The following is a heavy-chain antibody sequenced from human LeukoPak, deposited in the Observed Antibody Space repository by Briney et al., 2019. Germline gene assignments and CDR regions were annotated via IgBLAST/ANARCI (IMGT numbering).Heavy chain of an antibody. Sequence: SETLSLTCTVSGGSINNYYWSWVRQPPGKGLEWIGYIYYSGRSSYNPSLKSRVTISVDTSKNQFSLKLSSVTAADTAVYYCARDLLGVPAGYSYYYYYGMDVWGQGTTVTVSS. CDR1: GGSINNYY. V-gene: IGHV4-59*01. CDR3: ARDLLGVPAGYSYYYYYGMDV. CDR2: IYYSGRS. J-gene: IGHJ6*02. D-gene: IGHD3-9*01.